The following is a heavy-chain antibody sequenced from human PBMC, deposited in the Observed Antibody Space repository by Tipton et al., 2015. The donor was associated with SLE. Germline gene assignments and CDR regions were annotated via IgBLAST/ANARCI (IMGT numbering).Heavy chain of an antibody. D-gene: IGHD6-13*01. Sequence: GLVKPSETLSLTCAVYGGSFSGYYWSWIRQPPGKGLEWIGEINHSGSTNYNPSLKSRVTISVDTSKNQFSLKLSSVTAADTAVYYCAREERYSSSWHYWGQGTLVTVSS. V-gene: IGHV4-34*01. CDR1: GGSFSGYY. CDR3: AREERYSSSWHY. J-gene: IGHJ4*02. CDR2: INHSGST.